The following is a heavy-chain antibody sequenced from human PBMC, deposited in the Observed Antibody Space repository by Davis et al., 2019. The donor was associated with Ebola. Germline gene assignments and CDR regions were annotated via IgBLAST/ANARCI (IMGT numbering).Heavy chain of an antibody. J-gene: IGHJ6*02. V-gene: IGHV1-18*01. CDR3: ARRLYCGGGSCYEYYYGMDV. D-gene: IGHD2-15*01. Sequence: AASVKVSCKASGYTFTSYGISWVRQAPGQGLEWMGWISAYNGNTNYAQKLQGRVTMTTDTSTSTAYMELSSLRSEDTAVYYCARRLYCGGGSCYEYYYGMDVWGQGTTVTVSS. CDR1: GYTFTSYG. CDR2: ISAYNGNT.